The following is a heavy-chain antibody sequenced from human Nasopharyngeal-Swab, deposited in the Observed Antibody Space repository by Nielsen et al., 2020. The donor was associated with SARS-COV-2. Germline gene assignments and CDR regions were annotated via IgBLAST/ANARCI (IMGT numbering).Heavy chain of an antibody. Sequence: WIRQPPGKGLEWVANIKQDGSEKYYVDSVKGRFTISRDNAKNSLYLQMNSLRAEDTAVYYCARGAPSRYFDWCDLDYWGQGTLVTVSS. CDR2: IKQDGSEK. CDR3: ARGAPSRYFDWCDLDY. V-gene: IGHV3-7*03. D-gene: IGHD3-9*01. J-gene: IGHJ4*02.